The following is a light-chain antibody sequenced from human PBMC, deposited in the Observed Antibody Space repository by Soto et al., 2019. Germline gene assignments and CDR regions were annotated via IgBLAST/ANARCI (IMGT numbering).Light chain of an antibody. V-gene: IGLV1-47*02. Sequence: QSVLTQPPSASETPGQRVTISCSGSSSNIASNYVYWYQQFPRTAPRLLIYGNYQRPSGVPDRFSGSKSGTSASLAISGLRSEDEADYYCGAWDDSLNSFIFAAGTKVTV. CDR1: SSNIASNY. J-gene: IGLJ1*01. CDR2: GNY. CDR3: GAWDDSLNSFI.